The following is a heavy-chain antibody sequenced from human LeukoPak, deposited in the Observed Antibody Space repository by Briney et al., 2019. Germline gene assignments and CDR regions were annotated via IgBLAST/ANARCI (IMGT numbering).Heavy chain of an antibody. Sequence: GGSLRLSCVASGFTISSYSMNWVRQAPGKGLEWVSSISENSKDIFYVDSVKGRFTISRDNAKNSLYLQMNSLRADDTAVYYCAREVDDAFDIWGQGTMVTVSS. J-gene: IGHJ3*02. CDR1: GFTISSYS. CDR3: AREVDDAFDI. V-gene: IGHV3-21*01. CDR2: ISENSKDI.